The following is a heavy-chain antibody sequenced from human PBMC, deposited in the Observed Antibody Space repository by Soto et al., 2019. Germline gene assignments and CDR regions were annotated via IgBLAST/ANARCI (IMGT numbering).Heavy chain of an antibody. J-gene: IGHJ6*01. V-gene: IGHV1-69*13. D-gene: IGHD3-3*02. Sequence: GASVKVSCKASGGPFRTSAISWVRQAPGQGLEWMGGIMPVFPTPDYAQKFQGRVTITADESTGTAYMELSSLRSEDTAVYYCARDKDRQQLGGNYYYIMDVWGQGTTVTVSS. CDR1: GGPFRTSA. CDR3: ARDKDRQQLGGNYYYIMDV. CDR2: IMPVFPTP.